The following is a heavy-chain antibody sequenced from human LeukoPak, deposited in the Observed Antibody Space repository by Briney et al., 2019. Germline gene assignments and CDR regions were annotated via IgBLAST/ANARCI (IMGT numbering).Heavy chain of an antibody. Sequence: SETLSLTCTVSGGSISSYYWSWIRQPPGKGLEWIGYIYYSGSTNYNPSLKSRVTISVDTSKNQFSLKLSSVTAADTAVYYCARSSRHTIFGVVNPFDYWGQGTLVTVSS. CDR1: GGSISSYY. D-gene: IGHD3-3*01. J-gene: IGHJ4*02. CDR2: IYYSGST. V-gene: IGHV4-59*01. CDR3: ARSSRHTIFGVVNPFDY.